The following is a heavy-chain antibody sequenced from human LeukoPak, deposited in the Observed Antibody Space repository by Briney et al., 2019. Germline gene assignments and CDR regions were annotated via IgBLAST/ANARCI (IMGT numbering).Heavy chain of an antibody. CDR2: INPSGGST. CDR3: ARVFTGYYDSSGYYFDY. D-gene: IGHD3-22*01. CDR1: GYTFTNYY. V-gene: IGHV1-46*01. J-gene: IGHJ4*02. Sequence: ASVKVSCKASGYTFTNYYMHWVRQAPGQGLEWMGIINPSGGSTSYAQKFQGRVTMTRDMSTSTVYMELSSLRAEDTAVYYCARVFTGYYDSSGYYFDYWGQGTLVTVSS.